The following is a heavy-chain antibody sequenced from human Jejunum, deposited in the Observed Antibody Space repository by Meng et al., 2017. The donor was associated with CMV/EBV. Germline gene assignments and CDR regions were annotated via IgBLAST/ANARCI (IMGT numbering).Heavy chain of an antibody. CDR2: IKSDGGT. Sequence: LRTSCAASGFTFTTSWLHWVRQAPGKGLVWVPRIKSDGGTTYADFVKGRFTISRDNAKNTLYLQMNSLRPDDTAVYYCVRDTSSWPWGQGTLVTVSS. J-gene: IGHJ5*02. V-gene: IGHV3-74*01. CDR3: VRDTSSWP. CDR1: GFTFTTSW. D-gene: IGHD6-13*01.